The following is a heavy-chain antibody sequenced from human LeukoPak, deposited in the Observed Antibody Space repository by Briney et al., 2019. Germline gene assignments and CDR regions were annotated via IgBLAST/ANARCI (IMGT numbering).Heavy chain of an antibody. CDR2: ISYDGSNK. V-gene: IGHV3-30*18. D-gene: IGHD3-10*01. Sequence: GGSLRLSCAASGFTFSSYGMHWVRQAPGKGLEWVAVISYDGSNKYYADSVKGRFTISRDNSKNTLYLQMNSLRAEDTAVYYCAKPLGAYGSGSSDYWGQGTLVTVSS. J-gene: IGHJ4*02. CDR1: GFTFSSYG. CDR3: AKPLGAYGSGSSDY.